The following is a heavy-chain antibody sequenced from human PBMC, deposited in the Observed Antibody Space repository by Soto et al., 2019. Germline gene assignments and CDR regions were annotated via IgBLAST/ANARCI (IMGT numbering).Heavy chain of an antibody. J-gene: IGHJ4*02. CDR1: GFTFSNDW. V-gene: IGHV3-15*01. D-gene: IGHD6-13*01. CDR2: IKSKRDGGTI. Sequence: GGSLRLSCAASGFTFSNDWMTWGRQAPGKGLEWIGRIKSKRDGGTIDDAAPVRGRFTISRDDSTNTLYLQMNNLKTEYTAIYYCSRGAPSGTFYDYWGQGTLVTVSS. CDR3: SRGAPSGTFYDY.